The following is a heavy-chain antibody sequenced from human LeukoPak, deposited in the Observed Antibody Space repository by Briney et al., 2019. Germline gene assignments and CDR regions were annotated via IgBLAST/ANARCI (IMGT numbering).Heavy chain of an antibody. CDR2: IYYSGST. J-gene: IGHJ4*02. V-gene: IGHV4-39*01. CDR3: ARQERTAKITMIVVVFDY. CDR1: GGSISSSSYY. D-gene: IGHD3-22*01. Sequence: SETLSLTCTVSGGSISSSSYYWGWLRQPPGKGLEWIGSIYYSGSTYYNPSLKSRVTISVDTSKNQFSLKLSSVTAADTAVYYCARQERTAKITMIVVVFDYWGQGTLVTVSS.